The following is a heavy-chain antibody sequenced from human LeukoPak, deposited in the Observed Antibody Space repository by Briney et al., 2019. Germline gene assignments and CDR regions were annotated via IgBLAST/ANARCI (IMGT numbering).Heavy chain of an antibody. CDR3: ARVLGYGDAFDI. D-gene: IGHD5-12*01. V-gene: IGHV4-39*07. CDR1: GGSISSSSYY. CDR2: IYYSGST. Sequence: SETLSLTCTVSGGSISSSSYYWGWIRQPPGKGLEWIGSIYYSGSTYYNPSLKSRVTISVDTSKNQFSLKLSSVTAADTAVYYCARVLGYGDAFDIWGQGTMVTVSS. J-gene: IGHJ3*02.